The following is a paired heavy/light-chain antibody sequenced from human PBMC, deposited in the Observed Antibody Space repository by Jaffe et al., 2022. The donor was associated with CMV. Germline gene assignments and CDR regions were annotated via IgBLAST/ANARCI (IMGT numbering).Heavy chain of an antibody. D-gene: IGHD3-16*01. CDR1: GGPLSTGGYY. J-gene: IGHJ3*02. Sequence: QVQLKESGPGLVKPSQTLSLTCSVFGGPLSTGGYYWNWIRQHPGKGLEWIGYIDDSESTHYNSSLKNRVTISVDTSKNQVSLELRSVTAADTAVYYCARWGFYDAFDIWGQGSMVIVSS. CDR3: ARWGFYDAFDI. V-gene: IGHV4-31*03. CDR2: IDDSEST.
Light chain of an antibody. Sequence: DIQMTQSPSSLPASVGDRVTITCQASQDIGKSLNWYQQKPGRAPNLLLYDVSKFKTGVPSRFRGSGSGTDFTFTITDLQPEDFATYYCQQYDRDPPIGGPFTFGPGTKV. CDR3: QQYDRDPPIGGPFT. CDR2: DVS. CDR1: QDIGKS. V-gene: IGKV1-33*01. J-gene: IGKJ3*01.